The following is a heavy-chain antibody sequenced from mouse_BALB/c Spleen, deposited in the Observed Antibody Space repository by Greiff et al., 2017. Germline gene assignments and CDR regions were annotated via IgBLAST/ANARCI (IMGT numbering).Heavy chain of an antibody. CDR1: GFSLTSYG. V-gene: IGHV2-2*01. CDR2: IWSGGST. CDR3: ATLMIATRGYAMDY. J-gene: IGHJ4*01. D-gene: IGHD2-4*01. Sequence: QVQLKESGPGLVQPSQSLSITCTVSGFSLTSYGVHWVRQSPGKGLEWLGVIWSGGSTDYNAAFISRLSISKDNSKSQVFLKMNSLQTDDTAMYYCATLMIATRGYAMDYWGQGTSVTVSS.